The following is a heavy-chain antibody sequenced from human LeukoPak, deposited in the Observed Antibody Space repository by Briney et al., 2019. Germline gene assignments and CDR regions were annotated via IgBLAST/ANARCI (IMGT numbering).Heavy chain of an antibody. Sequence: SVKVYCKASGGTFSRYAISWVRQAPGQGLEWMGGIIPICGTANYAQKFQGRVTITADESTSTAYMELSSLRSEDTAVYYCATLIQYYYGSGSSNWFDPWGQGTLVTVSS. CDR3: ATLIQYYYGSGSSNWFDP. CDR2: IIPICGTA. CDR1: GGTFSRYA. D-gene: IGHD3-10*01. J-gene: IGHJ5*02. V-gene: IGHV1-69*13.